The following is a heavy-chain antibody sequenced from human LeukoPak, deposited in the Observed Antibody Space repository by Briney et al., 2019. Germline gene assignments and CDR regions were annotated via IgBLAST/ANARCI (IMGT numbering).Heavy chain of an antibody. Sequence: GSSVKVSCKASGGTFSSYAISWVRQAPGQGLEWMGRIIPILGIANYAQKFQGRVTITADKSTSTAYMELSSLRSEDTAAYYCAREYQQQLYYYGMDVWGQGTTVTVSS. CDR3: AREYQQQLYYYGMDV. V-gene: IGHV1-69*04. D-gene: IGHD2-2*01. CDR2: IIPILGIA. J-gene: IGHJ6*02. CDR1: GGTFSSYA.